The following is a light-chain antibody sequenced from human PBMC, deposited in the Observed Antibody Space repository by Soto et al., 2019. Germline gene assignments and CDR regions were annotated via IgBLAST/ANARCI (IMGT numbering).Light chain of an antibody. CDR2: KGS. CDR1: QSISSW. J-gene: IGKJ2*01. CDR3: QQYNSYYT. V-gene: IGKV1-5*03. Sequence: DIQMTQSPSTLSASVGDRVTITCRASQSISSWLAWYQQKPGKAPKLLIYKGSSLESGVPSRFSGSGSGTEFTLTISSLQPDDFASYYGQQYNSYYTFGQGTKLEIK.